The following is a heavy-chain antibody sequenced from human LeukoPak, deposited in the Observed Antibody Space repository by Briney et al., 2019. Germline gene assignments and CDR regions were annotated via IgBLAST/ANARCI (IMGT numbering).Heavy chain of an antibody. D-gene: IGHD6-13*01. CDR2: ISWNSVSI. CDR3: AKDIGTGGTGWYFDL. CDR1: GFTLDDYV. Sequence: GGSLRLSCAASGFTLDDYVMHWVRQAPGKGLEWVSGISWNSVSIGYADSVKGRFTISRDNAKNSLYLQMSSPRAEDTALYYCAKDIGTGGTGWYFDLWGRGTLVTVSS. V-gene: IGHV3-9*01. J-gene: IGHJ2*01.